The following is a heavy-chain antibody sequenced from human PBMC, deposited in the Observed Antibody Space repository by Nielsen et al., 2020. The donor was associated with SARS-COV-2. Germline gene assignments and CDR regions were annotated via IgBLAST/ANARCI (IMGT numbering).Heavy chain of an antibody. CDR3: ARVELPPSYYYYGMDV. CDR1: GYTFTGYY. D-gene: IGHD1-7*01. V-gene: IGHV1-2*02. CDR2: FDPEDGET. Sequence: ASVKVSCKASGYTFTGYYMHWVRQAPGKGLEWMGGFDPEDGETIYAQKFQGRVTMTRDTSISTAYMELSRLRSDDTAVYYCARVELPPSYYYYGMDVWGQGTTVTVSS. J-gene: IGHJ6*02.